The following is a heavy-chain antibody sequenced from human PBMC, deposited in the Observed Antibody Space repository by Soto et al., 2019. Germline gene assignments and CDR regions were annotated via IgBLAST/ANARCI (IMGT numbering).Heavy chain of an antibody. CDR2: VIPVLTTT. CDR3: ARRRYCGYDCYHKHYYGMDV. CDR1: GYTFSSYI. J-gene: IGHJ6*02. Sequence: QVQLVQSGAEVKKPGSSVRVSCRSSGYTFSSYIVNWLRLAPGRGLEWMGRVIPVLTTTDYAQNFRGRVTISADRSTNTVYLDLSSLRSDDTAVYYCARRRYCGYDCYHKHYYGMDVWGQGSLVTVAS. V-gene: IGHV1-69*08. D-gene: IGHD2-21*02.